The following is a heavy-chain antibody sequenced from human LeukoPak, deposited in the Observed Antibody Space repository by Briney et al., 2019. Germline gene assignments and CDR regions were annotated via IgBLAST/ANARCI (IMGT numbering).Heavy chain of an antibody. J-gene: IGHJ6*02. Sequence: GASVKVSCKASGYTFTSYDINWVRQATGQGLEWMGWMNPNSGNTGYAQKFQGRVTMTRNTSISTAYMELSSLRSEDTAVYYCASYYGSEHYYYYGMDVWGQGTTVTVSS. CDR2: MNPNSGNT. CDR1: GYTFTSYD. CDR3: ASYYGSEHYYYYGMDV. V-gene: IGHV1-8*01. D-gene: IGHD3-10*01.